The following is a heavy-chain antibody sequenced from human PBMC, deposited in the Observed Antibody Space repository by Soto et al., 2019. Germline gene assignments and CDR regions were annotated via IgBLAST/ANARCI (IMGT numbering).Heavy chain of an antibody. J-gene: IGHJ6*04. CDR3: ARHRGSGNRFYYYYGVDV. V-gene: IGHV4-59*08. CDR1: GVSISSYY. D-gene: IGHD2-15*01. CDR2: IHYSGST. Sequence: SETLSLTCTVSGVSISSYYWSWIRQPPGKGLEWIGNIHYSGSTNYNPPLKSRVTISVDTSKNQFSLMLTSVTAADTAVYYCARHRGSGNRFYYYYGVDVWGKGTTVT.